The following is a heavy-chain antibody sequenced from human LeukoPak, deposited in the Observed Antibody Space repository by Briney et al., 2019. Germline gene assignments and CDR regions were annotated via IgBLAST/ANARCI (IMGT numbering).Heavy chain of an antibody. CDR2: ISGSGGST. V-gene: IGHV3-23*01. Sequence: GGSLRLSCAASGFTYSSYAMSWVRQGPGKGLEWVSAISGSGGSTYYADSVKGRFTISRDNSKNTLYLQMNSLRAEDTAVYYCAKDFPFEPYGSGSPSVAYWGQGTLVTVSS. D-gene: IGHD3-10*01. CDR1: GFTYSSYA. J-gene: IGHJ4*02. CDR3: AKDFPFEPYGSGSPSVAY.